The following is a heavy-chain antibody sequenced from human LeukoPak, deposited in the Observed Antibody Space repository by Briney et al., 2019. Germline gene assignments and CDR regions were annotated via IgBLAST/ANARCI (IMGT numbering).Heavy chain of an antibody. CDR2: INHSGTT. V-gene: IGHV4-34*01. D-gene: IGHD2-15*01. J-gene: IGHJ4*02. Sequence: SETLSLTCAVYGGTFSGYYWSWLRQPPGKGLEWIGEINHSGTTNYNPSLKRRVTISVETSKNQFSLKLSSVTAADTAVYYCARGVPRDCSGGSCYSGYDYWGQGTLVTVSS. CDR1: GGTFSGYY. CDR3: ARGVPRDCSGGSCYSGYDY.